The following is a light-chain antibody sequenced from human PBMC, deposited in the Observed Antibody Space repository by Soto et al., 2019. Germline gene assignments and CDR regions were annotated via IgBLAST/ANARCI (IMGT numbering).Light chain of an antibody. CDR2: DAS. V-gene: IGKV3-11*01. Sequence: EIVLTQSPATLSLSPGERATLSYRASHNVNSYLAWYQQKPGQARRLLIYDASNRATGIPARFSGSGYGTDFTLTISSLEPEDFAVYYCQQRSNWPLTFGGGIKVEIK. CDR3: QQRSNWPLT. CDR1: HNVNSY. J-gene: IGKJ4*01.